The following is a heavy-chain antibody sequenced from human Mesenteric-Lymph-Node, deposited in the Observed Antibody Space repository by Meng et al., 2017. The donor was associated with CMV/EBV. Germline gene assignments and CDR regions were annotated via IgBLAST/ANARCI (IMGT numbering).Heavy chain of an antibody. J-gene: IGHJ6*02. CDR1: GGSFSGYY. D-gene: IGHD3-10*01. Sequence: SETLSLTCAVYGGSFSGYYWSWIRQPPGKGLEWIGEINHSGSTNYNPSLKSRVTISVDTSKNQFSLKLSSVTAADTAVYYCAREVKGLWFGEPNYGMDVWGQGTTVTVSS. CDR2: INHSGST. CDR3: AREVKGLWFGEPNYGMDV. V-gene: IGHV4-34*01.